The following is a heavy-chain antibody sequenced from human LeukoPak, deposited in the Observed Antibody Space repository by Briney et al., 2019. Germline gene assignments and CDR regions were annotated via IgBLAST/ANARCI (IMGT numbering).Heavy chain of an antibody. J-gene: IGHJ4*02. D-gene: IGHD1-1*01. CDR3: VKDLSGYWTFDY. Sequence: QSGGSLRLSCVGSGFTFRSHAMSWVRQAPEKGLEFVSGIYENGGTTYYADSVKGRFTISRDNSKNTLYLQMNSLRAEDTAVYFCVKDLSGYWTFDYWGQGTLVTVSS. CDR2: IYENGGTT. V-gene: IGHV3-23*01. CDR1: GFTFRSHA.